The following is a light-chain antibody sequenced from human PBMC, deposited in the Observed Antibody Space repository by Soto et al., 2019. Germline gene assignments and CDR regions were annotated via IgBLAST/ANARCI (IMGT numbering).Light chain of an antibody. J-gene: IGLJ7*01. CDR1: SSNIGSNY. Sequence: QSVLTQPPSASGTPGQRVTISCSGSSSNIGSNYVYWYRQLPGTAPKLLIYRNNQRPSGVPDRFSGSKSGPSASLAISGLRSEDEADYYCAAWDDSLSGALFGGGTQLTVL. CDR2: RNN. V-gene: IGLV1-47*01. CDR3: AAWDDSLSGAL.